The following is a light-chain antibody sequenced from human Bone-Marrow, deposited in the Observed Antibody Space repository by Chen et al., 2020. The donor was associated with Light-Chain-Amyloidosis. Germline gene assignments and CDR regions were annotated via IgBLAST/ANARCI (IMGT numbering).Light chain of an antibody. CDR1: QTISSNY. CDR3: QQYGTSPLT. J-gene: IGKJ4*01. V-gene: IGKV3-20*01. CDR2: GSS. Sequence: EIVLTQSPGTLSLSPGEGANLSCRASQTISSNYLTWYQQKVGQAPRLLIYGSSSRATGIPDRFTGSGPGTDFTLTSNRLEPEDFAMYYCQQYGTSPLTFGGGTKVEIK.